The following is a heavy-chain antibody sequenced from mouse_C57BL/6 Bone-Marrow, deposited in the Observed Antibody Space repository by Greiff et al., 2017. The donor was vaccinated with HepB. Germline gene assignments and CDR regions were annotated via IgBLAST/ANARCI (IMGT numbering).Heavy chain of an antibody. Sequence: QVQLKESGPGLVQPSQSLSITCTVSGFSLTSYGVHWVRQSPGKGLEWLGVIWRGGSTDYNAAFMSRLSITKDNSKSQVFFKMNSLQADDTAIYYCAKRDGSSFLYAMDYWGQGTSVTVSS. V-gene: IGHV2-5*01. J-gene: IGHJ4*01. D-gene: IGHD1-1*01. CDR3: AKRDGSSFLYAMDY. CDR2: IWRGGST. CDR1: GFSLTSYG.